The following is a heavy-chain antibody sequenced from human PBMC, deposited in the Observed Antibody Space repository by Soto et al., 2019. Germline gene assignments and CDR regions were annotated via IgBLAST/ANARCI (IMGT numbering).Heavy chain of an antibody. V-gene: IGHV4-4*07. CDR3: ARDDFWGVRKHDD. CDR1: GGSISGSY. J-gene: IGHJ4*02. D-gene: IGHD3-3*01. Sequence: PSETLSLTCTVSGGSISGSYWSWIRQPAGKGLEWIGRIYNSGSINYNPSLKSRVTMSVDMSKNQFSLKLRSVTAADTAVYYCARDDFWGVRKHDDWGQGTPVTVAS. CDR2: IYNSGSI.